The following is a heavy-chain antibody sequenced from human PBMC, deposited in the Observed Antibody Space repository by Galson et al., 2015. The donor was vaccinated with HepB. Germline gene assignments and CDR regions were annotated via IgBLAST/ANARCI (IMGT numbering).Heavy chain of an antibody. CDR1: GGSISSYY. CDR2: IYYSGST. D-gene: IGHD6-19*01. Sequence: ETLSLTCTVSGGSISSYYWSWIRQPPGKGLEWIGYIYYSGSTNYNPSLKSRVTISVDTSKNQFSLKLSSVTAADTAVYYCARQPRQWLLRGPGHWFDPWGQGTLVTVSS. J-gene: IGHJ5*02. CDR3: ARQPRQWLLRGPGHWFDP. V-gene: IGHV4-59*01.